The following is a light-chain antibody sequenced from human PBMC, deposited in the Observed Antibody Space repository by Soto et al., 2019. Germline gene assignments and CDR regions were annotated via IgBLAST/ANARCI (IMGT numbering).Light chain of an antibody. CDR3: QQYNNWWT. CDR1: QSISNN. V-gene: IGKV3-15*01. Sequence: EIVMTQSPATLSVSPGERATLSCRASQSISNNLAWYHQRPGQAPRLLMYGASTRATGIPARFSGSGSGTEFTLTISSLQSEDFVVYYCQQYNNWWTFGQGTRVEIK. J-gene: IGKJ1*01. CDR2: GAS.